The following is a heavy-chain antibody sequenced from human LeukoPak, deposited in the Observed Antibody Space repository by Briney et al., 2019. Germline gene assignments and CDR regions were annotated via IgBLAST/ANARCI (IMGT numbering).Heavy chain of an antibody. CDR2: IYPGDSDT. CDR1: GYNFTNYW. D-gene: IGHD3-22*01. V-gene: IGHV5-51*01. Sequence: GESLKISCEGSGYNFTNYWIGWVRQMPGKGLEWMGIIYPGDSDTRYSPSFQGQVTISADKSISTAYLQWSSLKASDTAMYYCARLYYYDGSGYFDYWGQGTLVTVSS. J-gene: IGHJ4*02. CDR3: ARLYYYDGSGYFDY.